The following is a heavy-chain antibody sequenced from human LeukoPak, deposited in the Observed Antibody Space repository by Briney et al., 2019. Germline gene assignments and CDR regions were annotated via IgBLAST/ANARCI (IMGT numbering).Heavy chain of an antibody. CDR3: ARDGSGGYYSFDY. Sequence: GGSLRLSCAASGFTFSSYAMSWVRQAPGKGLEWVSVIYSGGSTYYADSVKGRFTISRDNSKNTLYLQMNSLRAEDTAVYYCARDGSGGYYSFDYWGQGTLVTVSS. CDR1: GFTFSSYA. V-gene: IGHV3-66*01. J-gene: IGHJ4*02. D-gene: IGHD3-3*01. CDR2: IYSGGST.